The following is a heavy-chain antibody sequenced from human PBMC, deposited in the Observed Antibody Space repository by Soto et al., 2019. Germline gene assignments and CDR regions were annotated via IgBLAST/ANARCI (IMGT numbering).Heavy chain of an antibody. Sequence: QVQLVQSGAEVKKPGSSVKVSCKASGGTFSSYAISWVRQAPGQGLEWMGGIIPIFGTANYAQKFQGRVTITADESTSTAEMGASSVTPEDTDVYYCERDQLGYYDSSGYSPFDYWGQGTLVTVSS. V-gene: IGHV1-69*01. J-gene: IGHJ4*02. D-gene: IGHD3-22*01. CDR2: IIPIFGTA. CDR3: ERDQLGYYDSSGYSPFDY. CDR1: GGTFSSYA.